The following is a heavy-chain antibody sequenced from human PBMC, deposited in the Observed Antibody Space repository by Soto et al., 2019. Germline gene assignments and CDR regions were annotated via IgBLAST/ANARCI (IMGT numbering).Heavy chain of an antibody. Sequence: SETLSLTCAVYGGSFSGYYWSWIRQPPGKGLEWIGEINHSGSTNYNPSLKSRVTISVDTSKNQFSLKLSSVTAADTAVYYCARGRGCSGGGCYHNWFDPWGQGTLVTVSS. CDR3: ARGRGCSGGGCYHNWFDP. V-gene: IGHV4-34*01. CDR1: GGSFSGYY. D-gene: IGHD2-15*01. J-gene: IGHJ5*02. CDR2: INHSGST.